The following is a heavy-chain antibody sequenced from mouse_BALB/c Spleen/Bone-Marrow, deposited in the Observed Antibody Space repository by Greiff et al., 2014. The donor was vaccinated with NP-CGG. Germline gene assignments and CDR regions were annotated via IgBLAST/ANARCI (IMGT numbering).Heavy chain of an antibody. CDR2: FNPRSSDS. V-gene: IGHV1-5*01. Sequence: DVQLQESGTVVARPGTSVRMSCKASGYTFTTYWMHWVKQRPGQGLEWIGAFNPRSSDSHYNQKFKAKAELTAVTSANTAYMELSSLTDEDSAVYYCTSPGDYGYYGFAYWGQGTLVTVSA. D-gene: IGHD1-2*01. CDR1: GYTFTTYW. CDR3: TSPGDYGYYGFAY. J-gene: IGHJ3*01.